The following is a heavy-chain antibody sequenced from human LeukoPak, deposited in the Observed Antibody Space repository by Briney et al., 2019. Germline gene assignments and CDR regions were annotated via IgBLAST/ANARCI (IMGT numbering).Heavy chain of an antibody. V-gene: IGHV1-46*01. J-gene: IGHJ5*02. D-gene: IGHD3-22*01. CDR3: ARDWEGRGYYDSSGYPRNWFDP. Sequence: GASVKVSCKASGYTFTSYYMHWVRQAPGQGLEWMGIINPSGGSTSYAQKFQGRVTMTRDTSTSTVYMELSSLRSEDTAVYYCARDWEGRGYYDSSGYPRNWFDPWGQGTLVTVSS. CDR1: GYTFTSYY. CDR2: INPSGGST.